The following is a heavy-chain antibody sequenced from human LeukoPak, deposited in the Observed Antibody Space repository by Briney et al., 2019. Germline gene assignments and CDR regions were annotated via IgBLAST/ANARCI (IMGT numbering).Heavy chain of an antibody. D-gene: IGHD6-13*01. CDR2: IWYDGSNK. Sequence: GGSLRLSCAASGFTFSSYGMHWVRQAPGKGLEWVAVIWYDGSNKYYADSVKGRFTISRDNSKNTLYLQMNSLRAEDTAVYCCARGEQQLVLPFDYWGQGTLVTVSS. CDR3: ARGEQQLVLPFDY. CDR1: GFTFSSYG. V-gene: IGHV3-33*01. J-gene: IGHJ4*02.